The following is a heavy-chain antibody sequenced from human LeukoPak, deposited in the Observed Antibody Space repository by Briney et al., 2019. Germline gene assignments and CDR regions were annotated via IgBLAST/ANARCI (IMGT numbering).Heavy chain of an antibody. V-gene: IGHV3-23*01. CDR1: GFTFNSYA. CDR2: IVGSGGST. CDR3: AKTTIGYSSGRFPGWPVDY. J-gene: IGHJ4*02. D-gene: IGHD6-19*01. Sequence: GGSLRLSCAASGFTFNSYAMYWVRQAPGKGLEWVSGIVGSGGSTYYAESVRGRFTISRDNSKNTVYMQMNGLRDEDTAVYYCAKTTIGYSSGRFPGWPVDYWGQGTLVTVSS.